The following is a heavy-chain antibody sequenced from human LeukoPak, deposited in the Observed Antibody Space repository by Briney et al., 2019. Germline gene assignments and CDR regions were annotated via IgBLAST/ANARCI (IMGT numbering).Heavy chain of an antibody. V-gene: IGHV3-7*01. CDR3: ARDRGGYDSYLFDY. J-gene: IGHJ4*02. Sequence: PGGSLRLSCAASGFTFSSYWMSWVRQAPGRGLEWVANIKQDGSEKYYVDSVKGRFTISRDNAKNSLYLQMNSLRAEDTAVYYCARDRGGYDSYLFDYWGQGTLVTVSS. CDR2: IKQDGSEK. D-gene: IGHD5-12*01. CDR1: GFTFSSYW.